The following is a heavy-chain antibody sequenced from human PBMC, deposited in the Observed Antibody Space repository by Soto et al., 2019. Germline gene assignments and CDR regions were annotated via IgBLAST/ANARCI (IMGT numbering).Heavy chain of an antibody. CDR1: GFSLSTSGMC. D-gene: IGHD1-26*01. CDR2: IDWDDDK. J-gene: IGHJ3*02. V-gene: IGHV2-70*11. CDR3: ARFRIVGATDNAFDI. Sequence: SGPTLVNPTQTLTLTCTFSGFSLSTSGMCVSWIRQPPGKALEWLARIDWDDDKYYSTSLKTRLTISKDTSKNQVVLTMTNMDPVDTATYYCARFRIVGATDNAFDIRGQGTMVTVSS.